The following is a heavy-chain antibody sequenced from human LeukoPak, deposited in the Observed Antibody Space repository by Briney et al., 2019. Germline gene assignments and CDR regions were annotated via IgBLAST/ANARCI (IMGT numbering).Heavy chain of an antibody. CDR2: ISSSSSSI. V-gene: IGHV3-21*01. CDR1: GFTFSDYS. Sequence: GGSLRLSCAASGFTFSDYSMNWVRQAPGKGLEWVSSISSSSSSIYYADSVKGRFTISRDNAKNTMYLQMNSLRAEDTAVYYCVRGGHKLDIETSRYYYGLDVWGQGTTVTVSS. CDR3: VRGGHKLDIETSRYYYGLDV. J-gene: IGHJ6*02. D-gene: IGHD2-2*03.